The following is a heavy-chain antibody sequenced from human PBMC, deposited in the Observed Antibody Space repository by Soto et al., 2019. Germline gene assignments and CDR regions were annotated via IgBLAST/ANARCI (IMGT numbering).Heavy chain of an antibody. Sequence: QVQLQQWGAGLLKPSETLSLTCAVYGGSFSGYYWTWIRQPPGKGLEWIGEINHSGNTNYNPSLKGRVSISVDTSKSHFSLTLSSVTAAETAVYFCARETAYDYVWGSYRPANYGMDVWGQGTTVRVSS. J-gene: IGHJ6*02. V-gene: IGHV4-34*01. CDR1: GGSFSGYY. CDR3: ARETAYDYVWGSYRPANYGMDV. CDR2: INHSGNT. D-gene: IGHD3-16*02.